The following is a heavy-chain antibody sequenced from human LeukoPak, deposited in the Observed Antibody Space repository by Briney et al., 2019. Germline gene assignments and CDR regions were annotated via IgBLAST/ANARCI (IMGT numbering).Heavy chain of an antibody. V-gene: IGHV3-21*01. CDR1: GLTFSSYS. J-gene: IGHJ5*02. CDR2: ISGSSSYI. CDR3: ARDQSSVAGTTYNWFDP. Sequence: PGGSLRLSCAASGLTFSSYSMNWIRQAPGKGLEWVSSISGSSSYIYYADSVKGRFTISRDNAKNSLYLQMNSLRAEDTAVYYCARDQSSVAGTTYNWFDPWGQGTLVTVSS. D-gene: IGHD6-19*01.